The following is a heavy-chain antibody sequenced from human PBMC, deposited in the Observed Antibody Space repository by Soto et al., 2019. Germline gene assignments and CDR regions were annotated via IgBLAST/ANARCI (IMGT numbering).Heavy chain of an antibody. V-gene: IGHV1-18*01. J-gene: IGHJ4*02. CDR1: GYTFITYG. CDR3: ARGPTDYYDNSANYFLDY. CDR2: ISTYNGNT. D-gene: IGHD3-22*01. Sequence: QVQLVQSGAEVKKPGASVKVSCKASGYTFITYGVSWVRQAPGQGFDWVGWISTYNGNTRYAEWLQGRGTMTTDTTTNTAYMELRNLRSDDTAVYYCARGPTDYYDNSANYFLDYWGQGTLVTVSS.